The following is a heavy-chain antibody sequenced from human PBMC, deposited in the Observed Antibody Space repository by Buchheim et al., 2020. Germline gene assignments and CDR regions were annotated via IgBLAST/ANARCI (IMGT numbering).Heavy chain of an antibody. CDR1: GGSISSCY. Sequence: QVQLQESGPGLVKPSETLSLTCTVSGGSISSCYCNWIRQPPGNGLELVGCVYYSGSTNYNHYLKSQGTISVDTSKNQFYLKLTSVTAADTAVYFCAGGQGLFGDWGKGTL. CDR2: VYYSGST. V-gene: IGHV4-59*01. D-gene: IGHD3-16*01. CDR3: AGGQGLFGD. J-gene: IGHJ4*02.